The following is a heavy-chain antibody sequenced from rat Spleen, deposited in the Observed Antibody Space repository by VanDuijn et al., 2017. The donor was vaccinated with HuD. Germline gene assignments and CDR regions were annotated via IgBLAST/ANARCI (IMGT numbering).Heavy chain of an antibody. D-gene: IGHD1-10*01. CDR1: GSTFSDDY. J-gene: IGHJ3*01. V-gene: IGHV5-7*01. Sequence: EVQLVESGGGLVQPGRSLKLSCAASGSTFSDDYMVWVRQAPKKGLEWVATISYDGSKTCYRDSVKGRFTFSRDNAKSTLYLQMDSLRSEDTSTYYCARLDNNWQWFAYWGQGSLVTVSS. CDR3: ARLDNNWQWFAY. CDR2: ISYDGSKT.